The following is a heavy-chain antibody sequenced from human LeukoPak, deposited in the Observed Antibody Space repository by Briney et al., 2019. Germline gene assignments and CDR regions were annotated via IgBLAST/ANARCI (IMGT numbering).Heavy chain of an antibody. J-gene: IGHJ4*02. CDR1: AGSSNSYY. D-gene: IGHD6-19*01. Sequence: SQTLSLTCSVTAGSSNSYYWKWIRQPPGKGLEWIGYIGYNGNTNYSPSLKSRVTMSVDTSKNQFSLKLTSVTPADTAVYYCARAGSSGWYGEYWGQGTLVTVSS. CDR2: IGYNGNT. V-gene: IGHV4-59*01. CDR3: ARAGSSGWYGEY.